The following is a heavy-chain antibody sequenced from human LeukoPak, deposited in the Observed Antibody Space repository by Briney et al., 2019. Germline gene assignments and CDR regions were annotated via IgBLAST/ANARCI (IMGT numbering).Heavy chain of an antibody. Sequence: GGSLRLSCAASGFTFSSYWMSWVRQAPGKGLEWVANIKPDGSEKYYVDSVKGRFTISRDNSKNTLYLQMNSLRAEDTAVYYCAKEWGMTTVTTLRTPDYWGQGTLVTVSS. V-gene: IGHV3-7*01. CDR1: GFTFSSYW. J-gene: IGHJ4*02. CDR3: AKEWGMTTVTTLRTPDY. CDR2: IKPDGSEK. D-gene: IGHD4-11*01.